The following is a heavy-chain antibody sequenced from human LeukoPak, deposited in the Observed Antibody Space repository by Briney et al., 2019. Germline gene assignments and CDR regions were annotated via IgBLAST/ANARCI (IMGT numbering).Heavy chain of an antibody. Sequence: GGSLRLSCAASGFTFSSYWMSWVRQAPGKGLEWVANIKQDGSEKYYVDSVKGRFTISRDNAKNSLYLQMNSLRAEDTAVYYCARDTRDGYSSGWYAYWGQGTLVTVSS. CDR3: ARDTRDGYSSGWYAY. J-gene: IGHJ4*02. D-gene: IGHD6-19*01. CDR2: IKQDGSEK. V-gene: IGHV3-7*01. CDR1: GFTFSSYW.